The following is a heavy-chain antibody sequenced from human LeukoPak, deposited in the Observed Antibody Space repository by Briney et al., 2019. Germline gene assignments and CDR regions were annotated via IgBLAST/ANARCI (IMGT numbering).Heavy chain of an antibody. CDR3: AGGRSGYYYFGAFDI. CDR2: ISSSGRTI. J-gene: IGHJ3*02. D-gene: IGHD3-22*01. V-gene: IGHV3-48*03. CDR1: GFTFSSYE. Sequence: PGGSLRLSCAASGFTFSSYEMNWVRQAPGKGLEWVSYISSSGRTIYYADSVKGRFTISRDNAKNSLYLQMNSLRAEDTAVYYCAGGRSGYYYFGAFDIWGQGTMVTVSS.